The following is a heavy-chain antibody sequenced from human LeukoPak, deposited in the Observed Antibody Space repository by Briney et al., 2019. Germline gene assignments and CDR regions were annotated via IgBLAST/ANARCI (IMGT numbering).Heavy chain of an antibody. J-gene: IGHJ4*02. Sequence: GGSLRLSCAASGFTFSSYAMSWVRQAPEKGLGWVSAISGSGGSTYYADSVKSRFTISRDNSKNTLYLQMNSLRAEDTAVYYCAKARLVGATARLFDFWGQGTLVTVSS. D-gene: IGHD1-26*01. CDR2: ISGSGGST. CDR3: AKARLVGATARLFDF. CDR1: GFTFSSYA. V-gene: IGHV3-23*01.